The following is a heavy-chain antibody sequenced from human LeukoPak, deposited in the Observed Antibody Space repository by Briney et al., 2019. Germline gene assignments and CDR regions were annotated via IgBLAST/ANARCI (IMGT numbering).Heavy chain of an antibody. V-gene: IGHV1-46*01. CDR2: INPSGGST. CDR1: GYTFTSYG. D-gene: IGHD3-3*01. J-gene: IGHJ4*02. CDR3: ARFDFWSGDGY. Sequence: GASVKVSCKASGYTFTSYGISWVRQAPGQGLEWMGIINPSGGSTSYAQKFQGRVTMTRDTSTSTVYMELSSLRSEDTAVYYCARFDFWSGDGYWGQGILVTVSS.